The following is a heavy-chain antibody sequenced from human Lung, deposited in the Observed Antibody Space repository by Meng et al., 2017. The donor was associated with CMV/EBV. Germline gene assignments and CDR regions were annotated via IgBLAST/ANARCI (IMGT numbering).Heavy chain of an antibody. CDR2: IIPIFGTA. CDR1: TFSSYA. D-gene: IGHD2-2*03. Sequence: TFSSYAISWVRQAPGQGLEWMGGIIPIFGTANYAQKSQGRVTITTDESTSTAYMELSSLRSEDTAVYYCARGGGYCSSTSCYYFDYWGQGTLVTVSS. CDR3: ARGGGYCSSTSCYYFDY. J-gene: IGHJ4*02. V-gene: IGHV1-69*05.